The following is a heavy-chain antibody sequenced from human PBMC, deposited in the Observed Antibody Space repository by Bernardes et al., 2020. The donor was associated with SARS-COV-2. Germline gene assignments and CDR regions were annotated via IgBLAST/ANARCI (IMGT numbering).Heavy chain of an antibody. J-gene: IGHJ4*02. D-gene: IGHD3-3*01. V-gene: IGHV4-4*07. CDR3: ARGFWRASGALDY. CDR2: IYTSGIT. CDR1: GASISSYY. Sequence: SEPLYLTCTGPGASISSYYWSWIRRPAGKGLEWIEHIYTSGITNYNPSLKSPVTMSLDTSKNQCSLNLTSLTAADTAVYYCARGFWRASGALDYWGQGTLVTVSS.